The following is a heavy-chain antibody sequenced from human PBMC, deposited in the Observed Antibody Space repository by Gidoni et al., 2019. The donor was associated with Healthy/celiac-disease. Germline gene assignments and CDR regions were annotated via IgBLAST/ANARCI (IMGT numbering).Heavy chain of an antibody. Sequence: QAQLVQSGAEVKTPGSSVKVSCKASGATFRSYPVSWVRQAPGQGLEWMGGIVPIFSAADYAQKCKGRVTITADKSTSTAYMELSSLRYEDTAVYYCARVRGGLLGYCSSTSCYLDYWGQGTLVTVSS. CDR1: GATFRSYP. J-gene: IGHJ4*02. V-gene: IGHV1-69*06. CDR3: ARVRGGLLGYCSSTSCYLDY. CDR2: IVPIFSAA. D-gene: IGHD2-2*01.